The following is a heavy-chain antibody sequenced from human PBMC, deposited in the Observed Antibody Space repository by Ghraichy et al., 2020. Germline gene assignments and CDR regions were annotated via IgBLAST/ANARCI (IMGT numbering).Heavy chain of an antibody. Sequence: SETLSLTCAVYGGSFSGYYWSWIRQPPGKGLEWIGEINHSGSTNYNPSLKSRVTISVDTSKNQFSLKLSSVTAADTAVYYCARLRLRGNWYFDLWGRGTLVTVSS. J-gene: IGHJ2*01. D-gene: IGHD4-17*01. CDR2: INHSGST. CDR3: ARLRLRGNWYFDL. CDR1: GGSFSGYY. V-gene: IGHV4-34*01.